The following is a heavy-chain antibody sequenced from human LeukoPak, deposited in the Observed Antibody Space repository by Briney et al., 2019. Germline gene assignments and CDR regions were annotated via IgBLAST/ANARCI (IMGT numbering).Heavy chain of an antibody. V-gene: IGHV3-7*01. CDR1: GFTFSSYW. CDR2: IKQDGSEK. CDR3: ARVHPSEDAFDI. J-gene: IGHJ3*02. Sequence: GGSLRLPCVASGFTFSSYWMSWVRQAPGKGLAWVANIKQDGSEKYYVDSVKGRFTISRDNAKNSLYLQMNSLRAEDTAVYYCARVHPSEDAFDIWGQGTMVTVSS.